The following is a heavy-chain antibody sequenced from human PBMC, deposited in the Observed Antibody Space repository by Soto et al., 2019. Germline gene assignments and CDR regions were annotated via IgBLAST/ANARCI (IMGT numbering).Heavy chain of an antibody. Sequence: SWTXALTCAVCGVCLMVYDLIVIRHPPGKGLEWIGEINHSGSTNYNPSLKSRVTISVDTSKNQFSLKLSSVTAADTAVYYCARGRVVWSGYYTYYYSGLDVWGQGTTVTVSS. CDR2: INHSGST. CDR1: GVCLMVYD. J-gene: IGHJ6*02. D-gene: IGHD3-3*01. V-gene: IGHV4-34*01. CDR3: ARGRVVWSGYYTYYYSGLDV.